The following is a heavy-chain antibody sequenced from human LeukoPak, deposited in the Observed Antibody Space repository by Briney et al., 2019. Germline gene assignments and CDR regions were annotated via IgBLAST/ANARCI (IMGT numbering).Heavy chain of an antibody. D-gene: IGHD6-13*01. V-gene: IGHV3-9*01. Sequence: GGSLRLSWAASGFTFGDYAMHWVRQAPGKGLEWVSGISWNSGSIGYADSVKGRLTISRDNAKNSLYLQMNSLRAEDTALYYCAKGSSLYAFDIWGQGTMVTVSS. CDR1: GFTFGDYA. CDR3: AKGSSLYAFDI. CDR2: ISWNSGSI. J-gene: IGHJ3*02.